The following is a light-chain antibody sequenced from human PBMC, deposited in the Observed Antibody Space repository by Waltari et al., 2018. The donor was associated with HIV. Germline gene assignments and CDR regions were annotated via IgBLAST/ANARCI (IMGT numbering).Light chain of an antibody. CDR2: DVT. V-gene: IGLV2-11*01. CDR1: SIDVGGYNF. CDR3: FSYATGSYWV. J-gene: IGLJ3*02. Sequence: QSALTQPRSVSGSPGQSVTISCTGTSIDVGGYNFVSWYQQHPGKAPKLMIYDVTKRPSVVPDRFSGSKSGNTASLTISGLQAEDEADYYCFSYATGSYWVFGGGTKLTAL.